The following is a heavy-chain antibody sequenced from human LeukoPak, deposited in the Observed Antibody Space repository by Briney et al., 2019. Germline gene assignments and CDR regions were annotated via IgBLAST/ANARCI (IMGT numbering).Heavy chain of an antibody. Sequence: GGSLRLSCAASGFTVITNDMTWVRQTPGKGLEWVASVTSSGRTPYYADSVAGRFIISRDNSKNTLWLQMNSLRGEDTAIYYCAKDRPNFYETSGAYYKPKGDFWGQGSLVTVSS. CDR3: AKDRPNFYETSGAYYKPKGDF. D-gene: IGHD3-10*01. J-gene: IGHJ4*02. CDR1: GFTVITND. V-gene: IGHV3-23*01. CDR2: VTSSGRTP.